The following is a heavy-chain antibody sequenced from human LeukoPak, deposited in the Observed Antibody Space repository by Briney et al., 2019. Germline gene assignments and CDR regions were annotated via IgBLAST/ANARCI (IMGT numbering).Heavy chain of an antibody. CDR3: ARGEEASAYCGGDCYYFDY. J-gene: IGHJ4*02. V-gene: IGHV1-69*13. CDR2: IIPIFGTA. D-gene: IGHD2-21*02. Sequence: SVKVSCKASGGTFSSYAISWVRQAPGQGLEWMGGIIPIFGTANYAQKFQGRVTITADESTSTAYMELSSLRSEDTAVYYCARGEEASAYCGGDCYYFDYWGQGTLVTVSS. CDR1: GGTFSSYA.